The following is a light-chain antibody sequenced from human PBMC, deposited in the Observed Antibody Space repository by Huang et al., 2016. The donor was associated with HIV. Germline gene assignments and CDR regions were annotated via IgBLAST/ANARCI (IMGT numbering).Light chain of an antibody. V-gene: IGKV1-12*01. Sequence: DIQMTQSPSSVSASEGDTSTITCLASQDISIWLAWYQQKPREAPTLLIHSASILVSGVPSRFSGSGSGTNVSLTISGLRPDDFATYYCLQADISPRSFGQGTRLDIQ. CDR2: SAS. CDR3: LQADISPRS. CDR1: QDISIW. J-gene: IGKJ5*01.